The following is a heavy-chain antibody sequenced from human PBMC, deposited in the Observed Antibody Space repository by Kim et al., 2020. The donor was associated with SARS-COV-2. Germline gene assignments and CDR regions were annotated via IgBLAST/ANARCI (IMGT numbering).Heavy chain of an antibody. CDR3: ARACIAAAGKSGGYYYGMDV. D-gene: IGHD6-13*01. Sequence: GGSLRLSCAASGFTFSSYGMHWVRQAPGKGLEWVAVIWYDGSNKYYADSVKGRFTISRDNSKNTLYLQMNSLRAEDTAVYYCARACIAAAGKSGGYYYGMDVWGQGTTVTVSS. CDR2: IWYDGSNK. V-gene: IGHV3-33*01. J-gene: IGHJ6*02. CDR1: GFTFSSYG.